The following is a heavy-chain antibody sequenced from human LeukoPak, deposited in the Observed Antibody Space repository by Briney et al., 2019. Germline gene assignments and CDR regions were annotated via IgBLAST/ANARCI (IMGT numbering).Heavy chain of an antibody. Sequence: PGGSLRLSCAASGFTFSSYWMSWVRQAPGKGLEWVANIKQDGSEKYYVDSVKGRFTISRDNAKNSLYLQVNSLRAEDTAVYYCARGDYSNYFRFDYWGQGTLVTVSS. V-gene: IGHV3-7*01. J-gene: IGHJ4*02. CDR1: GFTFSSYW. CDR3: ARGDYSNYFRFDY. CDR2: IKQDGSEK. D-gene: IGHD4-11*01.